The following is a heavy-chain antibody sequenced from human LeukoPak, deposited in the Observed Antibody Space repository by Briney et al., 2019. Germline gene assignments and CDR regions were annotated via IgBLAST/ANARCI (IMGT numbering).Heavy chain of an antibody. CDR3: ARARDYGDYDY. CDR2: ITSNGGST. CDR1: GFSFRTSA. J-gene: IGHJ4*02. V-gene: IGHV3-64*01. Sequence: GGSLRLSCAASGFSFRTSAMHWVRQAPGKGLEYVSAITSNGGSTYYANSVKGRFTISRDNSKNTLYLQMGSLRAEDMAVYYCARARDYGDYDYWGQGTLVTASS. D-gene: IGHD4-17*01.